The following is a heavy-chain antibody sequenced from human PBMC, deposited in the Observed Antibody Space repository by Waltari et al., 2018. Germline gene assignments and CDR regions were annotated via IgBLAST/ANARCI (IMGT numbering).Heavy chain of an antibody. D-gene: IGHD3-22*01. V-gene: IGHV4-59*11. Sequence: VQLQESGPGLVKPSETLSLPCTVHGGSISRHYWSWIRQPPGKGLEWIGYIYYSGSTNYNPSLKSRVTISVDTSKNQFSLKLSSVTAADTAVYYCARRAPYGLFDYWGQGTLVTVSS. CDR3: ARRAPYGLFDY. J-gene: IGHJ4*02. CDR2: IYYSGST. CDR1: GGSISRHY.